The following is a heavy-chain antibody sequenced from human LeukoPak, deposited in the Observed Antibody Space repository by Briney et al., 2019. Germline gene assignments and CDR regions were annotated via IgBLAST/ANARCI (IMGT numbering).Heavy chain of an antibody. CDR1: GYSISSGYF. V-gene: IGHV4-38-2*02. Sequence: SETLYLTCTVSGYSISSGYFWGWIRQPPGKGLEWIGSFYHSGITYHNPSLKSRVTISVEMSKNQFSLKLSSVTAADTAVYYCARQLGIGYYLDYWGQGTLVTVSS. J-gene: IGHJ4*02. CDR3: ARQLGIGYYLDY. CDR2: FYHSGIT. D-gene: IGHD3-22*01.